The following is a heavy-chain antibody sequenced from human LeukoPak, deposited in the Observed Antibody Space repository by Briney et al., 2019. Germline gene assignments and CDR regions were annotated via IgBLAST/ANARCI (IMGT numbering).Heavy chain of an antibody. V-gene: IGHV4-34*01. D-gene: IGHD2-15*01. CDR3: ASQVVVAARGGWFDP. Sequence: PSETLSLTCAVYGGSFSGYYWSWIRQPPGKGLEWIGEINHSGSTNYNPSLKSRVTISVDTSKNQFSLKLSSVTAADTAVYYCASQVVVAARGGWFDPWGQGTLVTVSS. J-gene: IGHJ5*02. CDR1: GGSFSGYY. CDR2: INHSGST.